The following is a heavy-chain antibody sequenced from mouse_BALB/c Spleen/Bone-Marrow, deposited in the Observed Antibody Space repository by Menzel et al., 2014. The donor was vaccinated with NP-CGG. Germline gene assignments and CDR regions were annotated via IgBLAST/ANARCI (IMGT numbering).Heavy chain of an antibody. CDR2: IDPANGNT. V-gene: IGHV14-3*02. CDR1: GFNIKDTY. J-gene: IGHJ3*01. Sequence: DVKLQESGAELVKPGASVKLSCTASGFNIKDTYMHRVKQRPEQGLEWIGRIDPANGNTKYDPKFQGKATITADTSSNTAYLQLSSLTSEDTAVYYCARGDYGGFAYWGQGTLVTVSA. D-gene: IGHD2-4*01. CDR3: ARGDYGGFAY.